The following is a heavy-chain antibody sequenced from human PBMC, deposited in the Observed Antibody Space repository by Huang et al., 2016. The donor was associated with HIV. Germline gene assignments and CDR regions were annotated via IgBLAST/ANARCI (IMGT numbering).Heavy chain of an antibody. CDR3: AREKGLED. V-gene: IGHV3-30*09. J-gene: IGHJ4*02. D-gene: IGHD1-1*01. CDR1: GFTFSTNP. Sequence: QVHLVESGGGVVQPGRSLRRSCAASGFTFSTNPIHWVRQGPGRGLEWVAVISHDGSTKFDAESVKGRSAISRDNSKNMVYLQIYRLRVEDTGVYYCAREKGLEDWGQGTLVTVSS. CDR2: ISHDGSTK.